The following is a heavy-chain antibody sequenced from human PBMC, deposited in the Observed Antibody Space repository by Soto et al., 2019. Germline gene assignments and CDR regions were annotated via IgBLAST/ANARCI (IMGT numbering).Heavy chain of an antibody. V-gene: IGHV4-31*02. J-gene: IGHJ4*02. CDR3: ALALGPTAGLDY. Sequence: QVPLQESGPGLVKPSQTLSLTCSVSGASTVSHYHWTWIRQPPGKGLEWMGYIFNSGTTFYNPSLTSRVSISIDTSGKHFSLELTSVTAADTAVYYCALALGPTAGLDYWGQGTLVTGSS. CDR1: GASTVSHYH. D-gene: IGHD1-26*01. CDR2: IFNSGTT.